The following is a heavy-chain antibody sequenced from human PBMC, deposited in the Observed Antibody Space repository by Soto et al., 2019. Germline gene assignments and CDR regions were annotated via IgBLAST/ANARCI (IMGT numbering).Heavy chain of an antibody. Sequence: GGLLVACAASGFTLSNYWMTWVRQAPGKGLEWVANINKDGSQKNYVDSVKGRFTIARDNGQNSLSLQINSLRVEATAVYYCVRELGLAYWGQGALVTVYS. D-gene: IGHD7-27*01. CDR2: INKDGSQK. J-gene: IGHJ4*02. CDR3: VRELGLAY. CDR1: GFTLSNYW. V-gene: IGHV3-7*03.